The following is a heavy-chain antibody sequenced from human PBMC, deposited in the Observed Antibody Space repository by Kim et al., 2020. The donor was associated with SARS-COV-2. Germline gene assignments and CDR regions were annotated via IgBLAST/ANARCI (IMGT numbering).Heavy chain of an antibody. D-gene: IGHD2-15*01. J-gene: IGHJ1*01. V-gene: IGHV4-31*03. CDR3: ARVGYCSGGSCFTGWGAEYFQH. Sequence: SETLSLTCTVSGGSISSGGYYWSWIRQHPGKGLEWIGYIYYSGSTYYNPSLKSRAIISVDMSKNQFSLKLSSVTAADTAVYYCARVGYCSGGSCFTGWGAEYFQHWGQGTLVTVSS. CDR1: GGSISSGGYY. CDR2: IYYSGST.